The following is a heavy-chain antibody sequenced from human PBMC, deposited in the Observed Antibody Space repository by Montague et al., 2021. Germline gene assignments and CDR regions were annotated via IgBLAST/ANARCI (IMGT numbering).Heavy chain of an antibody. CDR3: ARQTVGSPHFDY. CDR2: VYYRGST. V-gene: IGHV4-39*01. J-gene: IGHJ4*02. Sequence: SETLSLTCAVSGGSTTTSNYYWGWIRQPLGKGLEWIGSVYYRGSTYYNPSLKSRVTIFIDTSKKKFSLKLTSVTAADTAVYFCARQTVGSPHFDYWGQGTRVTVSS. CDR1: GGSTTTSNYY. D-gene: IGHD4-23*01.